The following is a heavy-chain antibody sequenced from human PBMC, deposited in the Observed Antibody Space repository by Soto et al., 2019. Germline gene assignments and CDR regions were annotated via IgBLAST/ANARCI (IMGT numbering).Heavy chain of an antibody. D-gene: IGHD3-16*02. CDR3: ARGLSYYDYIWGSYRLYYFDY. J-gene: IGHJ4*02. CDR2: MNPNSGNT. V-gene: IGHV1-8*01. CDR1: GYTFTSYD. Sequence: ASVKVSCKASGYTFTSYDINWVRQATGQGLEWMGWMNPNSGNTGYAQKFQGRVTMTRNTSISTAYMELSSLRSEDTAVYYCARGLSYYDYIWGSYRLYYFDYWGQGTLVTVSS.